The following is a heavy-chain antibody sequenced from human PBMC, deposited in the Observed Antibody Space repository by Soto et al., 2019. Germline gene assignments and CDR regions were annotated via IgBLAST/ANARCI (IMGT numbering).Heavy chain of an antibody. CDR2: ISGSGGST. Sequence: PGGSLRLSCAASGFTFSSYAMSWVRQAPGKGLEWVSAISGSGGSTYYADSVKGRFTISRDNSKNTLYLQMNSLRAEDTAVYYCARDRVTMVRGNWFDPWGQGTLVTASS. V-gene: IGHV3-23*01. D-gene: IGHD3-10*01. CDR1: GFTFSSYA. J-gene: IGHJ5*02. CDR3: ARDRVTMVRGNWFDP.